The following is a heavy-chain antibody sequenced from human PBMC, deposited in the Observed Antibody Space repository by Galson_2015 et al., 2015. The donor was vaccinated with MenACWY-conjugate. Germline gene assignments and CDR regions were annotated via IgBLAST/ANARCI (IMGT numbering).Heavy chain of an antibody. D-gene: IGHD1-26*01. CDR1: GFTFSSYW. CDR3: ARGLVGGSYGVYYYYGMDV. Sequence: SLRLSCAASGFTFSSYWMHWVRHVPGKGLVWVSRINSDGSSTSYADSVKGRFSISRDNAKNTLYLQMNSLRAEDTAVYYCARGLVGGSYGVYYYYGMDVWGQGTTVTVSS. V-gene: IGHV3-74*01. J-gene: IGHJ6*02. CDR2: INSDGSST.